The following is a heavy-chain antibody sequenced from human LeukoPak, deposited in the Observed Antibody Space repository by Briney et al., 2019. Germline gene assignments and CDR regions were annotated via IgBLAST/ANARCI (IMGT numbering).Heavy chain of an antibody. Sequence: SETLSLTCTVSGGSIINNYWAWIRQPAGNGLEWIGRVHSGGTTNYNPSFRSRVTMSVNTSKNQVSLILSSVTAADTAVYFCAIDYAAGYSRGYEHYYYYMYVWGKGTTVTVSS. CDR2: VHSGGTT. D-gene: IGHD6-25*01. V-gene: IGHV4-4*07. CDR1: GGSIINNY. J-gene: IGHJ6*03. CDR3: AIDYAAGYSRGYEHYYYYMYV.